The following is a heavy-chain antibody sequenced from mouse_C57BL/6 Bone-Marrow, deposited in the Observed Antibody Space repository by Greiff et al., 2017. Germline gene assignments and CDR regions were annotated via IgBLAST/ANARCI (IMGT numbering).Heavy chain of an antibody. CDR2: INSDGGSP. J-gene: IGHJ4*01. Sequence: EVKLMESGGGLVQPGESLKLSCESNEYEFPSHDMSWVRKTPEKRLALVAAINSDGGSPYYPDTMERRFIISRDNTKQTLLLQMSSLRSEDTALDNCARHSPYYYYARDDWVQGTSVTVSS. CDR1: EYEFPSHD. CDR3: ARHSPYYYYARDD. V-gene: IGHV5-2*01. D-gene: IGHD1-1*01.